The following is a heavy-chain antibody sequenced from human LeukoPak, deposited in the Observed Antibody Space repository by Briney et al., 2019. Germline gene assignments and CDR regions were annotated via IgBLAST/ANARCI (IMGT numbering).Heavy chain of an antibody. CDR2: IKQDGSEK. V-gene: IGHV3-7*03. J-gene: IGHJ4*02. CDR1: GFTFSSYW. D-gene: IGHD3-16*02. Sequence: GGSLRLSCAASGFTFSSYWMSWVRQAPGKGLEWVANIKQDGSEKYYVDSEKGRFTISRDNAKNSLYLQMNSLRAEDTAVYYCARDRESLDYVWGSYRFFDYWGQGTLVTVSS. CDR3: ARDRESLDYVWGSYRFFDY.